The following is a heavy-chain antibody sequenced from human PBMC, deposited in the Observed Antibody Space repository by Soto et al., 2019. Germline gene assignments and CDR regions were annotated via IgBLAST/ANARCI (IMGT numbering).Heavy chain of an antibody. D-gene: IGHD3-10*01. J-gene: IGHJ5*02. CDR3: ASKGFGEDSWFDP. CDR2: INHSGST. CDR1: GGSFSGYY. Sequence: QVPLQQWGAGLLKPSETLSLTCAVYGGSFSGYYWSWIRQPPGKGLEWIGEINHSGSTNYNPSLKSRVTISVDTSKNQFSLKLSSVTAADTAVYYCASKGFGEDSWFDPWGQGTLVTVSS. V-gene: IGHV4-34*01.